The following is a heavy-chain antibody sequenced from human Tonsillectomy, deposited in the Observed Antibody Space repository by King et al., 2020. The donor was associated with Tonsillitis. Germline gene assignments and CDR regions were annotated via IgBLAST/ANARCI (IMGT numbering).Heavy chain of an antibody. CDR1: GFTFSNYG. J-gene: IGHJ4*02. D-gene: IGHD3-22*01. V-gene: IGHV3-30*18. CDR3: AKYSWVYYESVGYLTPYFDF. CDR2: ISNDGSNK. Sequence: VQLVESGGGVVQPGRSLRLSCAASGFTFSNYGMHWVRQAPGKGLEWVAVISNDGSNKYYADSVKGRFTISRDNYKNTLYLQMNSLRAEDTAVYYGAKYSWVYYESVGYLTPYFDFWGQGTLVTVSS.